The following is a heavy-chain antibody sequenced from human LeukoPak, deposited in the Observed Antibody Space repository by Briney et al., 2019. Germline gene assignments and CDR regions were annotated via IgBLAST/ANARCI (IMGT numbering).Heavy chain of an antibody. CDR1: GYTFSTYY. J-gene: IGHJ4*02. Sequence: ASVMVSCKTSGYTFSTYYMHWVRQAPGQGLEWLGIIHPTDGSTSYTQKIQGRVTMTRDTATGTVYLELSSLRSEDTAVYWCARANGGGLDYWGQGTLITVSS. CDR3: ARANGGGLDY. CDR2: IHPTDGST. D-gene: IGHD3-10*01. V-gene: IGHV1-46*01.